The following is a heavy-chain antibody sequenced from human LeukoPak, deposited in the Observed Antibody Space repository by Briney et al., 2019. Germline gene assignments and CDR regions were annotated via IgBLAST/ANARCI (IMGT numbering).Heavy chain of an antibody. CDR2: IYTSGST. V-gene: IGHV4-61*02. D-gene: IGHD1-14*01. CDR3: ARGSVSEAVDY. Sequence: SQTLSLTCTVSGSSISSGSYYWSWIRQPAGKGLEWIGRIYTSGSTNYNPSLKSRVTISVDTSKNQFSLKLSSVTAADTAVYCCARGSVSEAVDYWGQGTLVTVSS. CDR1: GSSISSGSYY. J-gene: IGHJ4*02.